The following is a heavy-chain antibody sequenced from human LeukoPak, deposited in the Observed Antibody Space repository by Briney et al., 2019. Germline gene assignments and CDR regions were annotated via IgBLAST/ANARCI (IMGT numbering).Heavy chain of an antibody. D-gene: IGHD3-9*01. V-gene: IGHV1-46*01. Sequence: ASVKVSCKASGYTFTSYYMHWVRQASGQGLEWMGIINPSGGSTSYAQKFQGRVTMTRDTSTSTVYMELSSLRSEDTAVYYCARDPYLRYFDWLLGIDYWGQGTLVTVSS. CDR3: ARDPYLRYFDWLLGIDY. CDR2: INPSGGST. CDR1: GYTFTSYY. J-gene: IGHJ4*02.